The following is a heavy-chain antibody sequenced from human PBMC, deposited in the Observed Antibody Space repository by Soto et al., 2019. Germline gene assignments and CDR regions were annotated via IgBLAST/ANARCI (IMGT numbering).Heavy chain of an antibody. J-gene: IGHJ3*02. D-gene: IGHD4-17*01. V-gene: IGHV4-59*01. CDR1: GASISPYY. Sequence: SETLSLTCTVSGASISPYYWAWIRQPPGKGLEWIGYIYYSGSTNYNPSLKSRVTISVDTSKNQFSLKLSSVTAADTAVYYCARDYGDYVWGDYFNAFDIWGQGTMVTVSS. CDR3: ARDYGDYVWGDYFNAFDI. CDR2: IYYSGST.